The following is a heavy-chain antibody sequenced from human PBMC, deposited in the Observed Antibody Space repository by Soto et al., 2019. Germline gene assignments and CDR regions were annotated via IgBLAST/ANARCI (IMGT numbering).Heavy chain of an antibody. J-gene: IGHJ2*01. CDR1: GGSISSGDYY. CDR2: IYYSGST. Sequence: QVQLQESGPGLVKPSQTLSLTCTVSGGSISSGDYYWSWIRQPPGKGLEWIGYIYYSGSTYYNPSLKSRATISLDTSKNQFYLKLSSVTAADTAVYYCAREVRLGTYWYFALWGRGTLVTVSS. V-gene: IGHV4-30-4*01. CDR3: AREVRLGTYWYFAL. D-gene: IGHD7-27*01.